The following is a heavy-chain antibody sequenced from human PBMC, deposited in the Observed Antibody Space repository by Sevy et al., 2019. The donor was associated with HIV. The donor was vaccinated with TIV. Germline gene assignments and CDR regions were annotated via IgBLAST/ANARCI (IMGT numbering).Heavy chain of an antibody. V-gene: IGHV1-18*01. Sequence: ASVKVSCKVSGYTFTDYGISWVRQAPGQGLEWVGWINPYNANANYANKFHGRVTMTTDTSTTTAHMELTSLTSDDTAFYYCARDQSARADYWGQGTLVTVSS. CDR2: INPYNANA. CDR3: ARDQSARADY. J-gene: IGHJ4*02. CDR1: GYTFTDYG.